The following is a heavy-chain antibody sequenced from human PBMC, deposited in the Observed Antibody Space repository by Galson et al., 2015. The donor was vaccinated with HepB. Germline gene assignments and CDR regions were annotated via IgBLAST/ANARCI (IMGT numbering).Heavy chain of an antibody. Sequence: SLRLSCAASGFTFSDYYMSWIRQAPGKGLEWVSYISSSSSYTNYADSVKGRFTISRDNAKNSLYLQMNSLRAEDTAVYYCARERYYYDSSFDYWGQGTLVTVSS. V-gene: IGHV3-11*06. CDR3: ARERYYYDSSFDY. J-gene: IGHJ4*02. CDR2: ISSSSSYT. D-gene: IGHD3-22*01. CDR1: GFTFSDYY.